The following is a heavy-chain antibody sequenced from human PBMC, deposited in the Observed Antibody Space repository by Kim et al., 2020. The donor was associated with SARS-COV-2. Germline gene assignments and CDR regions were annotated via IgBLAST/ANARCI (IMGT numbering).Heavy chain of an antibody. D-gene: IGHD3-9*01. CDR3: AREGYFDWLADY. CDR2: INHSGST. CDR1: GGSFSGYY. Sequence: SETLSLTCAVYGGSFSGYYWSWIRQPPGKGLEWIGEINHSGSTNYNPSLKSRVTISVDTSKNQFSLKLSSVTAADTAVYYCAREGYFDWLADYWGQGTLV. J-gene: IGHJ4*02. V-gene: IGHV4-34*01.